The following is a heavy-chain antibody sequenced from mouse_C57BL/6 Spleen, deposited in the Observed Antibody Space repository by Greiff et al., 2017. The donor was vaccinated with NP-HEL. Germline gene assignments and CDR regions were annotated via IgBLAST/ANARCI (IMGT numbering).Heavy chain of an antibody. CDR1: GYTFTSYW. CDR3: ARTRFRSSYAMDY. J-gene: IGHJ4*01. Sequence: QVQLKQPGAELVKPGASVKLSCKASGYTFTSYWMHWVKQRPGQGLEWIGMIHPNSGSTNYNEKFKSKATLTVDKSSSTAYMQLSSLTSEDSAVYYCARTRFRSSYAMDYWGQGTSVTVSS. CDR2: IHPNSGST. V-gene: IGHV1-64*01.